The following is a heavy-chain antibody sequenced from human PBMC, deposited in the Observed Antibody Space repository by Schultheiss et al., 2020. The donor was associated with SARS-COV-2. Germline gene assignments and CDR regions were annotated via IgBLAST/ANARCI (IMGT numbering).Heavy chain of an antibody. CDR1: GFTFRSYA. Sequence: GGSLRLSCEVSGFTFRSYAMHWVRQAPGKGLEWVAVISYDGSNKYYADSVKGRFTISRDNSKNTVYLQMNALRAEDTAVYYCAIPDYVVGARWGVDYWGRGTLVTVSS. CDR2: ISYDGSNK. D-gene: IGHD1-26*01. V-gene: IGHV3-30-3*01. CDR3: AIPDYVVGARWGVDY. J-gene: IGHJ4*02.